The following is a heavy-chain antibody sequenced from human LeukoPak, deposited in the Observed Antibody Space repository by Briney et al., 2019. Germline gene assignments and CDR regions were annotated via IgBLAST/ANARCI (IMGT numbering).Heavy chain of an antibody. D-gene: IGHD5-12*01. J-gene: IGHJ4*02. Sequence: SVKVSCKASGYTFTSYDINWVRQATGQGLEWMGRIIPILAISNYAQKFQGRVTITADKSTSTAYMELSSLRSEDTAVYYCARRGAGYDPYYFDYWGQGTLVTVSS. V-gene: IGHV1-69*04. CDR1: GYTFTSYD. CDR3: ARRGAGYDPYYFDY. CDR2: IIPILAIS.